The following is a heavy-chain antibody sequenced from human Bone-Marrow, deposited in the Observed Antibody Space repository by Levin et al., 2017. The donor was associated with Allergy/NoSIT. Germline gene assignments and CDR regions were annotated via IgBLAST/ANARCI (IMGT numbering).Heavy chain of an antibody. J-gene: IGHJ5*02. CDR3: ARESGSSWFGSNWFDP. V-gene: IGHV3-7*01. D-gene: IGHD6-13*01. CDR1: GFTFSSYW. Sequence: GGSLRLSCAASGFTFSSYWMSWVRQAPGKGLEWVANIKQDGSEKYYVDSVKDRFTISRDNAKNSLYLQMNSLRAEDTAVYYCARESGSSWFGSNWFDPWGQGTLVTVSS. CDR2: IKQDGSEK.